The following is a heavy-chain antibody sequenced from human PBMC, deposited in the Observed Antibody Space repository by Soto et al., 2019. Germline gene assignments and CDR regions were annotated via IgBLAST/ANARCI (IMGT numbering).Heavy chain of an antibody. CDR2: IYYSGST. CDR1: GGSISSSSYY. CDR3: ASFPTSSRNYFDY. D-gene: IGHD3-16*01. J-gene: IGHJ4*02. Sequence: SETLSLTCTVSGGSISSSSYYWGWIRQPPGKGLEWIGSIYYSGSTYYNPSLKSRVTISVDTSKNQFSLKLSSVTAADTAVYYCASFPTSSRNYFDYWGQGTLVTVSS. V-gene: IGHV4-39*01.